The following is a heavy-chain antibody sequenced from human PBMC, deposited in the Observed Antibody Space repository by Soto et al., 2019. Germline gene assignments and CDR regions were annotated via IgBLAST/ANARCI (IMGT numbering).Heavy chain of an antibody. Sequence: QVQLVQSGAEVKKPGASVKVSCKASGYTFTSYGISWVRQAPGQGLEWMGWISAYNGNTNYAQKLQGRVTMTTDTSTSTAYMEVRSLRSDDTAVYYCARAKFYGRSWSTGGWFDPWGQGTLVTVSS. CDR3: ARAKFYGRSWSTGGWFDP. J-gene: IGHJ5*02. D-gene: IGHD6-13*01. CDR1: GYTFTSYG. V-gene: IGHV1-18*01. CDR2: ISAYNGNT.